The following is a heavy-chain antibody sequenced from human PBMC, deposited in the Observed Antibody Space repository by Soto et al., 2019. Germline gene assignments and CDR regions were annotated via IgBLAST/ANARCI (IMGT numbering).Heavy chain of an antibody. CDR2: ISSSSSYI. D-gene: IGHD5-18*01. J-gene: IGHJ6*02. CDR1: GFTFSSYS. V-gene: IGHV3-21*01. CDR3: ARELDLDTAMVRDYYGMDV. Sequence: GGSLRLSCAASGFTFSSYSMNWVRQAPGKGLEWVSSISSSSSYIYYADSVKGRFTISRDNAKNSLYLQMNSLRAEDTAVYYCARELDLDTAMVRDYYGMDVWGQGTTVTVSS.